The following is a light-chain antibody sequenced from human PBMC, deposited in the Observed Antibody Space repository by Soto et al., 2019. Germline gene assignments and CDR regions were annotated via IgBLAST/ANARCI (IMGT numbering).Light chain of an antibody. CDR2: EGS. Sequence: QSALTQPASVSGSPGQSITISCTGTSSDVGNYNLISWYQQHPGKAPKLMIYEGSKRPSGASNRFSGSKSGNTASLTISGLQAEDDADYYCCSYTGSTYVFGTGTKVTVL. J-gene: IGLJ1*01. CDR1: SSDVGNYNL. V-gene: IGLV2-23*01. CDR3: CSYTGSTYV.